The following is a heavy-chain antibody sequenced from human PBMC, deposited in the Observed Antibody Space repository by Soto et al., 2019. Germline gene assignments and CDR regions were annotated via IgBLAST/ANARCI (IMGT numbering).Heavy chain of an antibody. CDR1: GYTFTSYD. J-gene: IGHJ6*02. CDR2: INPNSGGT. V-gene: IGHV1-2*04. D-gene: IGHD2-2*02. CDR3: ARVKERSKCSSTSCYTYSGMDA. Sequence: ASVKVSCKASGYTFTSYDINWVRQATGQGLEWMGWINPNSGGTNYAQKFQGWVTMTRDTSISTAYMELSRLRSDDTAVYYCARVKERSKCSSTSCYTYSGMDAWGQRNTLTVSS.